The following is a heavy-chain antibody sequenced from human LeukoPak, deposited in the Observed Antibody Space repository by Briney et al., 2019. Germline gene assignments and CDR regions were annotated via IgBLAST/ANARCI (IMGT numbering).Heavy chain of an antibody. CDR3: ARAGYYYDSKRKFDP. J-gene: IGHJ5*02. D-gene: IGHD3-22*01. CDR1: GFTFSSYA. CDR2: ISYDGSNK. Sequence: GGSLRLSCAASGFTFSSYAMHWVRQAPGKGLEWVSVISYDGSNKYYADSVKGRFTISRDNSKNTLYLQMNSLRAEDTAVYYCARAGYYYDSKRKFDPWGQGTLVTVSS. V-gene: IGHV3-30*04.